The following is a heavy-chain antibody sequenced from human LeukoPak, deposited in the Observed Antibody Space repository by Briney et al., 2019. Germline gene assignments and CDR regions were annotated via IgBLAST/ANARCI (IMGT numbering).Heavy chain of an antibody. Sequence: GGSLRLSCAASGINVSANYMTWIRQAPGKGLEWVSLIYGAGAAYYAESVRGRFIISRDNSKNTLFLQMNSLRAEDTAVYYCVSSTGQQLIPYDYWGQGTHVAVSS. CDR3: VSSTGQQLIPYDY. CDR1: GINVSANY. J-gene: IGHJ4*02. V-gene: IGHV3-66*02. CDR2: IYGAGAA. D-gene: IGHD6-13*01.